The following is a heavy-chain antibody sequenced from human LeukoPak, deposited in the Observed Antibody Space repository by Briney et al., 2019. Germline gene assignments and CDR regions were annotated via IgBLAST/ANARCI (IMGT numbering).Heavy chain of an antibody. D-gene: IGHD6-13*01. CDR2: ISSSSSTI. V-gene: IGHV3-48*01. Sequence: PGGSLRLSCAASGFTFSSYSMNWVRQAPGKGLEWVSYISSSSSTIYYADSVKGRFTISRDNAKNSLYLQMNSLRAEDTAVYYCARVRRSSSDYYYYYMDVWGKGTTVTVSS. J-gene: IGHJ6*03. CDR3: ARVRRSSSDYYYYYMDV. CDR1: GFTFSSYS.